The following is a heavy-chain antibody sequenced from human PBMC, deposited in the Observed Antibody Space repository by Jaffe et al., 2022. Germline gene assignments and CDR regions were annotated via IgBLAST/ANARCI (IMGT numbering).Heavy chain of an antibody. V-gene: IGHV4-61*02. CDR2: IYTSGST. CDR3: AREGSGWSRRIDP. Sequence: QVQLQESGPGLVKPSQTLSLTCTVSGGSISSGSYYWSWIRQPAGKGLEWIGRIYTSGSTNYNPSLKSRVTISVDTSKNQFSLKLSSVTAADTAVYYCAREGSGWSRRIDPWGQGTLVTVSS. J-gene: IGHJ5*02. CDR1: GGSISSGSYY. D-gene: IGHD6-19*01.